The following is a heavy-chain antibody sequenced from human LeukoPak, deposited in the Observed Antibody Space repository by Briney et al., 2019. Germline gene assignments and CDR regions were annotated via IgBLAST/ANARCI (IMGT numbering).Heavy chain of an antibody. Sequence: GGSLRLSCVGSGFTFSSSWIHWVRQVPGKGLVWVSRLNTDGSNTACADSVEGRFTLSSDNAKNTVYLQMNSLRDDDAGLYYCARGAVAPDTWGQGTLVIVSS. D-gene: IGHD2-21*01. CDR2: LNTDGSNT. CDR3: ARGAVAPDT. CDR1: GFTFSSSW. V-gene: IGHV3-74*01. J-gene: IGHJ4*02.